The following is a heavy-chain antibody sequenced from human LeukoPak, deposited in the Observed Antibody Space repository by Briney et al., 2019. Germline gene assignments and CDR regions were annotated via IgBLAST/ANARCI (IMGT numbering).Heavy chain of an antibody. CDR3: ARVPGELRGDY. CDR2: IYHSGST. Sequence: PSETLSLTCTVSGYSIRSGYYWGWIRQPPGKGLEWIGSIYHSGSTYYNPSLKSRVTISVDTSKNQFSLKLSSVTAADTAVYYCARVPGELRGDYWGQGTLVTVSS. V-gene: IGHV4-38-2*02. D-gene: IGHD1-26*01. J-gene: IGHJ4*02. CDR1: GYSIRSGYY.